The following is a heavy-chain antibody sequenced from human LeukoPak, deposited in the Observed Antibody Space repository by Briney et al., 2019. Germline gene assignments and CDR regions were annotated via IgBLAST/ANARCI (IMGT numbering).Heavy chain of an antibody. CDR2: ISWNSGSI. V-gene: IGHV3-9*01. CDR3: AKDTLGYCSSTSCSYHAFDI. D-gene: IGHD2-2*01. J-gene: IGHJ3*02. CDR1: GFTFDDYA. Sequence: GGSLRLSCAASGFTFDDYAMHWVRQAPGKGLEWVSGISWNSGSIGYADSVKGRFTISRDNAKNSLYLQMNSLRAEDTALYYCAKDTLGYCSSTSCSYHAFDIWGQGIMVTVSS.